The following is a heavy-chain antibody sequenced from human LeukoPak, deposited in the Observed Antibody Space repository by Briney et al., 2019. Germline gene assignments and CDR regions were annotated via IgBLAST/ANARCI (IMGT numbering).Heavy chain of an antibody. Sequence: ASVKVSCKASGYTFTSNGVSWVRQVPGQGLEWMGWICVYDGKTNYAQSLQGRVTMTTDPSTSTAYMELRSLRSDDTAVYYCARDRRSSSSNSILFDSWGQGTLVTVSS. V-gene: IGHV1-18*01. CDR1: GYTFTSNG. D-gene: IGHD6-6*01. CDR3: ARDRRSSSSNSILFDS. J-gene: IGHJ4*02. CDR2: ICVYDGKT.